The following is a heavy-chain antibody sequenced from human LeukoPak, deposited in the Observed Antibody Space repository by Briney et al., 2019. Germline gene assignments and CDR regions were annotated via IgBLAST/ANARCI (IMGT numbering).Heavy chain of an antibody. CDR1: GVTVSSNY. CDR3: VKGDLSSSSFDY. Sequence: PGGSLRLSCAASGVTVSSNYMNWVRQAPGKGLEWVSIIYSGGNTYYADSVKGRFTISRDNSKNTLYLQMSSLRAEDTAVYYCVKGDLSSSSFDYWGQGTLVTVSS. CDR2: IYSGGNT. D-gene: IGHD6-6*01. V-gene: IGHV3-66*01. J-gene: IGHJ4*02.